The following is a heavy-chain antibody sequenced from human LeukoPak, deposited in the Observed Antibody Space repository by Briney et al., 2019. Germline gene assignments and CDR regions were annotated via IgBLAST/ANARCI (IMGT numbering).Heavy chain of an antibody. V-gene: IGHV1-18*01. D-gene: IGHD3-10*01. J-gene: IGHJ4*02. Sequence: PXQXLEWMGWISAYNGNTNYAQKLQGRVTMTTDTSTSTAYMELRSLRSDDTAVYYCARDSTPLGEDFAYWGQGTLVTVSS. CDR2: ISAYNGNT. CDR3: ARDSTPLGEDFAY.